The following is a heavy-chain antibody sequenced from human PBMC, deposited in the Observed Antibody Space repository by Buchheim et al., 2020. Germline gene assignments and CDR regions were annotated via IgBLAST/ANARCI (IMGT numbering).Heavy chain of an antibody. D-gene: IGHD3-3*01. CDR1: GGSISSGNYY. J-gene: IGHJ4*02. CDR2: ISTTGNT. Sequence: QVQLQESGPGLVKPSQTLSLSCTVSGGSISSGNYYWHWIRRPAGKGLAWIGRISTTGNTNYNPSLKSRLTTSVDSSKNQFSLRLTSVTAADTAVYYCARSDFDYYFDFWGQGTL. CDR3: ARSDFDYYFDF. V-gene: IGHV4-61*02.